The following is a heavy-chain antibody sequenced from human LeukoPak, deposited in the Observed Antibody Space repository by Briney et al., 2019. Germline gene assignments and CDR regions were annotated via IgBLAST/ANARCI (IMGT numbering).Heavy chain of an antibody. Sequence: ASVKVSCKASGYTFTGYYMHWVRQAPGQGLEWMGWINPSSSGTYYAQKFQGRVTMTRDTSISTAYMELSRLRSDDTALYYCAREHSGYDSWGQGTLLTVSS. CDR1: GYTFTGYY. J-gene: IGHJ5*02. D-gene: IGHD5-12*01. CDR2: INPSSSGT. V-gene: IGHV1-2*02. CDR3: AREHSGYDS.